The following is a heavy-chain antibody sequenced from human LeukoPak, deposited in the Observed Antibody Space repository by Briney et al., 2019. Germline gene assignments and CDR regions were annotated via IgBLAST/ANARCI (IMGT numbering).Heavy chain of an antibody. CDR1: GYTFTGYY. D-gene: IGHD2-15*01. V-gene: IGHV1-2*06. CDR2: INPNSGGT. CDR3: ARGGVVVAATIDY. J-gene: IGHJ4*02. Sequence: ASVTVSCKASGYTFTGYYMHWVRQAPGQGLEWMGRINPNSGGTNNAQKFQGRVTMTRDTSISTAYMEPSRLRSDDRAVSSFARGGVVVAATIDYWGQGTLVTVPS.